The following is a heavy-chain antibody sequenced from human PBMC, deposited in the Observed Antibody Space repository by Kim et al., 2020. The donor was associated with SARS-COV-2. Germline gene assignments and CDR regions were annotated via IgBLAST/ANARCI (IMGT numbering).Heavy chain of an antibody. CDR2: IYYSGST. Sequence: SETLSLTCTVSGGSISSSSYYWGWIRQPPGKGLEWIGSIYYSGSTYYNPSLKSRVTISVDTSKNQFSLKLSSVTAADTAVYYCARRVLLWFGEESGNWFDPWGQGTLVTVSS. D-gene: IGHD3-10*01. J-gene: IGHJ5*02. V-gene: IGHV4-39*01. CDR3: ARRVLLWFGEESGNWFDP. CDR1: GGSISSSSYY.